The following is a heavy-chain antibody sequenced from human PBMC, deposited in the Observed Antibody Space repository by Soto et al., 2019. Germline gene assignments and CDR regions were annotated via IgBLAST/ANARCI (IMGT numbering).Heavy chain of an antibody. CDR3: AKSYTGPFDP. D-gene: IGHD1-1*01. Sequence: SETLSLTCAVYGGTFSSYYWNWIRQSPGKGLEWIGDINYSGGTNYNPSLKSRVTISVDTSKNQFSLQLDSVTAADTAVYYCAKSYTGPFDPWGQGALVTVSS. V-gene: IGHV4-34*08. CDR1: GGTFSSYY. J-gene: IGHJ5*02. CDR2: INYSGGT.